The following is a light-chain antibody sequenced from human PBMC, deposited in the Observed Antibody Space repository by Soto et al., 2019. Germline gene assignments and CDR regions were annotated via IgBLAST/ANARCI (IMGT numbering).Light chain of an antibody. CDR1: SSNIGANFD. Sequence: QLVLTQPPSVSGAPGQRVTISCTGSSSNIGANFDVHWYQQLPGTAPKLLLYYNTNRPSGVPDRFSGSKSGTSASLAITGLQADDEGDYYCQSYDSGLQWVFGGGTKLTVL. CDR3: QSYDSGLQWV. J-gene: IGLJ3*02. CDR2: YNT. V-gene: IGLV1-40*01.